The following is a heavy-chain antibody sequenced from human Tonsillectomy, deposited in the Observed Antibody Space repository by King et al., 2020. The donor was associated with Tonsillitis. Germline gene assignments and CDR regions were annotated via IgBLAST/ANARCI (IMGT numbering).Heavy chain of an antibody. J-gene: IGHJ4*02. D-gene: IGHD4-23*01. CDR3: ARTTTVVTTGDY. V-gene: IGHV4-39*01. CDR1: GGSISSSSYY. Sequence: LQLQESGPGLVKPSETLSLTCTVSGGSISSSSYYWGWIRQPPGKGLEWIGSIYYSGSTYYNPSLKSRVTISVDTSKNQFSLKLSSVTAADTAVYYCARTTTVVTTGDYWGQGTLVTVSS. CDR2: IYYSGST.